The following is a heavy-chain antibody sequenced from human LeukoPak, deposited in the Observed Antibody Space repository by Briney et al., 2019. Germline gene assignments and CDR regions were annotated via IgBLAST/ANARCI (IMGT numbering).Heavy chain of an antibody. J-gene: IGHJ5*02. Sequence: GGSLRLSCAASGFTFSSYAMHWVRQAPGKGLEYVSAISSNGGSTYYANSVKGRFTISRDNSKNTLYLQMGSLRAEDMAVYYCARGPSSGYYYGWFDLWGQGTLVTVSS. D-gene: IGHD3-22*01. V-gene: IGHV3-64*01. CDR3: ARGPSSGYYYGWFDL. CDR2: ISSNGGST. CDR1: GFTFSSYA.